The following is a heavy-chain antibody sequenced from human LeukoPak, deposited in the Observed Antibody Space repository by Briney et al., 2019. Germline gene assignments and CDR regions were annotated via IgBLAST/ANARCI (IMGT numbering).Heavy chain of an antibody. V-gene: IGHV3-23*01. CDR2: ISGSGDST. J-gene: IGHJ4*02. Sequence: GGSLRLSCAPSGFTFSSCAMNWVRQAPGKGLEWVSSISGSGDSTYYADSVKGRFTISRDNSKNTLYLQVSSLRAEDTAVYFCAKTVSGSHSYQGGDYWGQGTLVTVST. CDR1: GFTFSSCA. D-gene: IGHD3-16*02. CDR3: AKTVSGSHSYQGGDY.